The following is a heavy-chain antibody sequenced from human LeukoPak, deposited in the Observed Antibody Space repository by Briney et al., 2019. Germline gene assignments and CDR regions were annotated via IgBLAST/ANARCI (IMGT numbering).Heavy chain of an antibody. Sequence: SETLYLTCSVSGGSGSRDYWSWIRQPPGKRLEWLGYIYNIGGTNYNPSLKSRVSISVDTSKNQFSLMLTSVTAADTAVYYCAREAVAGTLDYWGQGALVTVSS. J-gene: IGHJ4*02. V-gene: IGHV4-59*02. CDR2: IYNIGGT. CDR1: GGSGSRDY. CDR3: AREAVAGTLDY. D-gene: IGHD6-19*01.